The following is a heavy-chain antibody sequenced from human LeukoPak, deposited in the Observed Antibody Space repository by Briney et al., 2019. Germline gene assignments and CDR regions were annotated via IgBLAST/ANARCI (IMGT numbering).Heavy chain of an antibody. J-gene: IGHJ4*02. CDR3: ARAVSGRFDY. D-gene: IGHD6-19*01. CDR2: ISYSGSI. CDR1: GASISSYY. V-gene: IGHV4-59*08. Sequence: SETLSLTCTVSGASISSYYWSWIRQPPGKGLEWIGYISYSGSINYNPSLNSRVTISVDTSKNQSSLRLSSVTAADTAIYYCARAVSGRFDYWGQGTLVTVSS.